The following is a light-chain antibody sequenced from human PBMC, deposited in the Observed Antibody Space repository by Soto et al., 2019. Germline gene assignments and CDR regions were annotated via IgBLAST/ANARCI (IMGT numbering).Light chain of an antibody. CDR2: LNSDGRH. CDR3: QTWGTGLLV. J-gene: IGLJ2*01. CDR1: SGHRTYA. Sequence: QSVLTQSPSASASLGASVKLTCTLSSGHRTYAIAWHQQQPEKGPRYLMNLNSDGRHTKGDGIPDRFSGSSSGTERYLTISSLKSEDEADYYCQTWGTGLLVFGGGTKLTVL. V-gene: IGLV4-69*01.